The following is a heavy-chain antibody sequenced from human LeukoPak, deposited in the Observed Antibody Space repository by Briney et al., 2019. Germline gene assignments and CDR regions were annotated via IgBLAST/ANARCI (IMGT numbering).Heavy chain of an antibody. Sequence: GGSLRLSCAASVFSFSTYYVNWVRQAPGEGREWVSCISCSRTYIYYSDSVRSRFAISRDNAKNSLYLQNNRLRGEEKAVYYVVIEKHCTFDYWGQGSLVTVSS. V-gene: IGHV3-21*01. D-gene: IGHD2-8*01. CDR3: VIEKHCTFDY. CDR2: ISCSRTYI. J-gene: IGHJ4*02. CDR1: VFSFSTYY.